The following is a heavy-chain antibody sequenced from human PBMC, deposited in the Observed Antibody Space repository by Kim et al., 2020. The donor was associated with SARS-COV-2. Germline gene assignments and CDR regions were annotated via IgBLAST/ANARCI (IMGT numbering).Heavy chain of an antibody. CDR2: ISSSSYI. CDR3: ARDGCITIFGVVTADYGMDV. Sequence: GGSLRLSCAASGFTFSSYSMNWVRQAPGKGLEWVSSISSSSYIYYADSVKGRFTISRDNAKNSLYLQMNSLRAEDTAVYYCARDGCITIFGVVTADYGMDV. J-gene: IGHJ6*01. CDR1: GFTFSSYS. V-gene: IGHV3-21*01. D-gene: IGHD3-3*01.